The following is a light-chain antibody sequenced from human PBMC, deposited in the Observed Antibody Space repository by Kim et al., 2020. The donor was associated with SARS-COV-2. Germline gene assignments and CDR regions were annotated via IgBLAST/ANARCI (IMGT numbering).Light chain of an antibody. CDR1: QSISSW. CDR2: DAS. CDR3: QQYNSYPLT. J-gene: IGKJ4*01. V-gene: IGKV1-5*01. Sequence: ASVRDRVTITCRASQSISSWLAWYQLKPGKAPILLIYDASYLESEVPSRFSGSGSGTEFTLTISSLQPDDFATYYCQQYNSYPLTFGGGTKVDIK.